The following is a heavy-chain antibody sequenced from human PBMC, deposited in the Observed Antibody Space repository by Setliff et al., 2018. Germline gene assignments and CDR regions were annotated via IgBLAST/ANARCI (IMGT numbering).Heavy chain of an antibody. D-gene: IGHD3-10*01. CDR3: ARQPSSGAYYNPRPYYFDY. Sequence: SETLSLTCTVSGGGSINNYYWSWVRQSPGKGLEWIGFVHFGGDTNYSPSLKSRVTMSADTSNNQFSLNLRSVTAADTAVYFCARQPSSGAYYNPRPYYFDYWGQGTLVTVSS. CDR2: VHFGGDT. V-gene: IGHV4-59*08. J-gene: IGHJ4*02. CDR1: GGGSINNYY.